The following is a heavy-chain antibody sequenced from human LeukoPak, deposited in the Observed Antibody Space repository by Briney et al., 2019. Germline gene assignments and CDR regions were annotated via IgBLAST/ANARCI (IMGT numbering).Heavy chain of an antibody. CDR2: FDASGGST. Sequence: PGGSLRLSCAASGFTFRSHAMSRVRQAPGKGLEWVCTFDASGGSTYYADSVKGRFTISRDNSKSTLYLEMSSLRAEDTAVFYCAQGYRDSDYWGQGTLVTVSS. V-gene: IGHV3-23*01. D-gene: IGHD1-1*01. CDR1: GFTFRSHA. J-gene: IGHJ4*02. CDR3: AQGYRDSDY.